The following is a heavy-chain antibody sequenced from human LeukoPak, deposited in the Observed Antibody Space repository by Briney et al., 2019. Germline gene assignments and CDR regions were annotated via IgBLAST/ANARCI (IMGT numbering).Heavy chain of an antibody. CDR2: IKQDGSEK. CDR3: AREIYCSSTSCSTDYYYYCYMDV. D-gene: IGHD2-2*01. V-gene: IGHV3-7*01. Sequence: GGSLRLSCAASGFTFSSYWMSWVRQAPGKGLEWVANIKQDGSEKYYVDSVKGRFTISRDNAKNSLYLQMNSLRAEDTAVYYCAREIYCSSTSCSTDYYYYCYMDVWGKGTTVTVSS. CDR1: GFTFSSYW. J-gene: IGHJ6*03.